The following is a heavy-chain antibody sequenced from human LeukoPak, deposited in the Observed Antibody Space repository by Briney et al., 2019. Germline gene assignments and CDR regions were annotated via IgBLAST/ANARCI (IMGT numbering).Heavy chain of an antibody. V-gene: IGHV3-53*01. CDR3: AKNRASASSPDY. D-gene: IGHD1-26*01. CDR2: IYSGGST. Sequence: GGSLRLSCAASGFTVSSNYMSWVRQAPGKGLEWVSVIYSGGSTYYADSVKGRFTISRDNSKNTLYLQMDSLRAEDTAVYYCAKNRASASSPDYWGQGTLVTVSS. J-gene: IGHJ4*02. CDR1: GFTVSSNY.